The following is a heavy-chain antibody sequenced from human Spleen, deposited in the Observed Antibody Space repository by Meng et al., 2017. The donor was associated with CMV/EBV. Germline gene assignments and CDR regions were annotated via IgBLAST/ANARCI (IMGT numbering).Heavy chain of an antibody. J-gene: IGHJ4*02. CDR2: LRYDGINK. V-gene: IGHV3-30*02. Sequence: GESLKISCAASGFTLSTYGMHWVRQAPGKGLEWVAFLRYDGINKYYADSVKGRFTISSDNSKNTLNLQMNSLRGEDTAVYYCASDIVKIPPGVGPRGRDYWGQGTLVTVSS. CDR1: GFTLSTYG. CDR3: ASDIVKIPPGVGPRGRDY. D-gene: IGHD2-2*01.